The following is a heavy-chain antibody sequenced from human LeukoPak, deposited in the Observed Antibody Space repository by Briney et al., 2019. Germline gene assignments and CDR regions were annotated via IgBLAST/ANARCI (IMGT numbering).Heavy chain of an antibody. CDR1: GGSISSGDYY. CDR3: AREVPGSYNWFDP. J-gene: IGHJ5*02. D-gene: IGHD6-25*01. Sequence: SQTLSLTCTVSGGSISSGDYYWSWIRQPPGKGLEWIGYIYYSGSTYYNPSLKSRVTISVDTSKNQFSLKLSSVTAADTAVYYRAREVPGSYNWFDPWGQGTLVTVSS. V-gene: IGHV4-30-4*08. CDR2: IYYSGST.